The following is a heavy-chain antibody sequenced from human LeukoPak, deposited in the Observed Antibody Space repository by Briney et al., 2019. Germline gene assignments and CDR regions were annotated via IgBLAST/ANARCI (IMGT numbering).Heavy chain of an antibody. CDR1: GFTFSSYT. CDR2: ISGSNSYI. V-gene: IGHV3-21*01. D-gene: IGHD1-1*01. CDR3: ARALTTLTYEGY. J-gene: IGHJ4*02. Sequence: GGSLRLSCAVSGFTFSSYTMHWIRQAPGKGLEWVSSISGSNSYIFYADSVKGQFTVSRDNAKDSLYLQMNSLRAEDTAVYYCARALTTLTYEGYWGQGTLVTVSS.